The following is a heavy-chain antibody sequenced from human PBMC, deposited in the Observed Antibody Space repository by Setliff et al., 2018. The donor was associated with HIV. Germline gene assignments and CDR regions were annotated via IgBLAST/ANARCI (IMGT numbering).Heavy chain of an antibody. CDR3: ARAPNSPSYSNIFYADH. V-gene: IGHV5-51*01. CDR1: GYSFSTCW. CDR2: IYPGDSDT. Sequence: PGESLKISCKASGYSFSTCWIAWVRQMPGKGLEWMGVIYPGDSDTRYSPSFRGQVTISVDKSIRTAYLQWRSLKASDTAMYFCARAPNSPSYSNIFYADHWGQGTLVTVSS. D-gene: IGHD3-9*01. J-gene: IGHJ5*02.